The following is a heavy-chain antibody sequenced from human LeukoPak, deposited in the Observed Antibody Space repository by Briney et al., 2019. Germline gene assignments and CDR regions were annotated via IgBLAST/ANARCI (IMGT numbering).Heavy chain of an antibody. D-gene: IGHD3-3*01. CDR2: IYYSGST. Sequence: PSETLSLTCTVSGGSISGSYWSWIRQPPGKGLEWIGYIYYSGSTNYNPSLKSRVTISVDTSKNQFSLKLSSVTAADTAVYYCARFGDDFWSGYSIGWFDPWGQGTLVTVSS. CDR1: GGSISGSY. J-gene: IGHJ5*02. V-gene: IGHV4-59*01. CDR3: ARFGDDFWSGYSIGWFDP.